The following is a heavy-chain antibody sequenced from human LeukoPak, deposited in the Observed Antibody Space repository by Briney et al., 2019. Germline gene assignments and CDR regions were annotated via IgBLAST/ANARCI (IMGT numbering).Heavy chain of an antibody. D-gene: IGHD3-9*01. CDR1: GGTFSSYA. Sequence: GASVKVSCKASGGTFSSYAISWVRQAPGQGLEWMGIINPSGGSTSYAQKFQGRVTMTRDTSTSTVYMELSSLRSEDTAVYYCARTHRDYDILTGYYGYFDYWGQGTLVTVSS. CDR3: ARTHRDYDILTGYYGYFDY. J-gene: IGHJ4*02. CDR2: INPSGGST. V-gene: IGHV1-46*01.